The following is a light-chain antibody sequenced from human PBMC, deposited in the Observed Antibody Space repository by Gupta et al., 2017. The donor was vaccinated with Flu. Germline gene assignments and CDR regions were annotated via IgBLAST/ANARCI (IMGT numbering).Light chain of an antibody. V-gene: IGLV1-40*01. Sequence: QSVLTQPPSVSGAPGQTVTISCTGSSPNIGAGHQVHWYQQLPGTPPTLLIYGDVVRPSGTPDRCFGSNSGTSATLTITGLQAEEEAVYDCQSYDESRGGWRVFGGGTKRTVL. CDR2: GDV. CDR1: SPNIGAGHQ. J-gene: IGLJ2*01. CDR3: QSYDESRGGWRV.